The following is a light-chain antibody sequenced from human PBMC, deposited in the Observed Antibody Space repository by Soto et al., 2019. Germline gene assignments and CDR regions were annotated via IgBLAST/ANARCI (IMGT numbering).Light chain of an antibody. CDR3: SSYTGSNPPVV. V-gene: IGLV2-14*01. CDR1: SSDVGGYNY. Sequence: QSVLTQPASVSGSPGQSITISCTGTSSDVGGYNYVSWYQQHPGKDPNLIIFDVSNRPSGVSNRFSGSKSGNSASLTISGLQAEDEADYYCSSYTGSNPPVVFGGGTKLTVL. J-gene: IGLJ2*01. CDR2: DVS.